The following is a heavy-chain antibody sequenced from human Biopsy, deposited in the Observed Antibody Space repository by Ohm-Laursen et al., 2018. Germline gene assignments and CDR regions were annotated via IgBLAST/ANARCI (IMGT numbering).Heavy chain of an antibody. J-gene: IGHJ4*02. Sequence: SQTLSLTCTVSSGSISSYHWSWIRQPPGKGLEWIGYIDYRGSTKYNPSLRSRVTMSIDTSRNQFSLKLSSVTAADTAVYYCATTTMDTSGWFGNYFDSWGQGTLVTVSA. CDR3: ATTTMDTSGWFGNYFDS. D-gene: IGHD6-19*01. CDR1: SGSISSYH. CDR2: IDYRGST. V-gene: IGHV4-59*08.